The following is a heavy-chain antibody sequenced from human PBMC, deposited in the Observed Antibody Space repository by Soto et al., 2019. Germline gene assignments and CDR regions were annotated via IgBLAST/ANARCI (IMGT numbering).Heavy chain of an antibody. Sequence: EVQLLESGGGLVQPGGSLRLSCAASGFTFNNYAISWVRQAPGKLLEWVSTITGSGDSAYYADSVKGRFIISRDNSKNTLYMQMHSLGAEDSAIYYCAKGRGTNYYYHMDVWGGGTTVTVSS. CDR2: ITGSGDSA. V-gene: IGHV3-23*01. CDR1: GFTFNNYA. J-gene: IGHJ6*03. D-gene: IGHD1-26*01. CDR3: AKGRGTNYYYHMDV.